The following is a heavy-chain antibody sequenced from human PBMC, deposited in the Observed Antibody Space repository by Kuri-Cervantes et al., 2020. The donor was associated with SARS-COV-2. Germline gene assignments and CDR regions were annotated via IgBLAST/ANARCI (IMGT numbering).Heavy chain of an antibody. D-gene: IGHD4-17*01. CDR1: GYTFTSYG. J-gene: IGHJ5*02. V-gene: IGHV1-18*01. CDR3: ARDHNGDYGLRGFDP. CDR2: ISAYNGNT. Sequence: ASVKVSCKASGYTFTSYGISWVRQAPGQGLEWMGWISAYNGNTNYARKLQGRVTITADKSTSTAYMELSSLRSEDTAVYYCARDHNGDYGLRGFDPWGQGTLVTVSS.